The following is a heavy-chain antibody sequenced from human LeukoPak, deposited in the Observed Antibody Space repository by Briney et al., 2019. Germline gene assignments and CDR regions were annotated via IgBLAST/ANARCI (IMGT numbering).Heavy chain of an antibody. CDR1: GFTFSSYA. CDR2: IYSGGST. J-gene: IGHJ4*02. D-gene: IGHD6-13*01. Sequence: GGSLRLSCAASGFTFSSYAMTWVRQAPGKGLEWVSVIYSGGSTYYADSVKGRFTISRDNSKNTLYLQMNSLRAEDTAVYYCAREGGGYSSSWYRPHYYFDYWGQGTLVTVSS. V-gene: IGHV3-53*01. CDR3: AREGGGYSSSWYRPHYYFDY.